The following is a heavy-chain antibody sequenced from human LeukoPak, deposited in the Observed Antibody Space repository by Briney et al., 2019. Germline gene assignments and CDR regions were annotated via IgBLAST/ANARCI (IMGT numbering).Heavy chain of an antibody. V-gene: IGHV3-11*04. CDR3: ARDPTEMATAYFDY. Sequence: GGSLRLSCAASGFTFSDYYMSWLRQAPGEGLEWVSYISSSGSTIYYADSVKGRFTISRDNAKNSLYLQMNSLRAEDTAVYYCARDPTEMATAYFDYWGQGTLVTVSS. CDR1: GFTFSDYY. CDR2: ISSSGSTI. J-gene: IGHJ4*02. D-gene: IGHD5-24*01.